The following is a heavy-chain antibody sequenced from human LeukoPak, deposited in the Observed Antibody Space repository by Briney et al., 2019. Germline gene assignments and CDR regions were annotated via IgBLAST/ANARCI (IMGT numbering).Heavy chain of an antibody. CDR3: ARGVDY. CDR2: ISYDGSNK. J-gene: IGHJ4*02. CDR1: GFTFSSYA. V-gene: IGHV3-30-3*01. Sequence: GGSLRLSCAASGFTFSSYAMHWVRQAPGKGLEWVAVISYDGSNKYYADSVKGRFTISRDNSKNTLYLRMNSLRAEDTAVYYCARGVDYWGQGTLVAVSS.